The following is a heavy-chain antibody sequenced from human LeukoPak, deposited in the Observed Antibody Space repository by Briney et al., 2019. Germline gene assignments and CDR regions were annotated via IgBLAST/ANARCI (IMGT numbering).Heavy chain of an antibody. CDR1: GGTFSSYA. Sequence: EASVKVSCKASGGTFSSYAISWVRQAPGQGLEWMGGIIPIFGTPNYAQKFQGRVTITADESTSTAYMELSSLRSEDTAVYYCARGSGTITMVRGVFYGMDVWGQGTTVTVSS. D-gene: IGHD3-10*01. CDR2: IIPIFGTP. J-gene: IGHJ6*02. V-gene: IGHV1-69*01. CDR3: ARGSGTITMVRGVFYGMDV.